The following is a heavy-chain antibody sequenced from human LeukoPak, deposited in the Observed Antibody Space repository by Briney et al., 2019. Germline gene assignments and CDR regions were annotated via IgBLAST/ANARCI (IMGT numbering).Heavy chain of an antibody. V-gene: IGHV3-23*01. CDR1: GFTFRSYS. CDR3: AKVVRVATVYYYYGMDV. J-gene: IGHJ6*02. Sequence: GGSLRLSCAVSGFTFRSYSMSWVRQAPGKGLGWVSVVSFGGDITYCADSVKGRFTVSRDNSRNTVYLQMDSLRAEDTALYYCAKVVRVATVYYYYGMDVWGRGTTVTVSS. CDR2: VSFGGDIT. D-gene: IGHD5-12*01.